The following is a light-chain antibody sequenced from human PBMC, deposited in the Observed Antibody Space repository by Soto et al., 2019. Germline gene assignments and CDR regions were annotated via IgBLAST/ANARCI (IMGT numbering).Light chain of an antibody. Sequence: EIVLTQTPLSLSVTPGQPASISCKLSQTLFLGDGKTTLYWYLQRPGQPPQALMYEASNRFSGVPDRFSGSGSGTDFTLKISRVEADDVGVYYCMQGTQFPRTFGQGTKAEIK. V-gene: IGKV2D-29*01. CDR2: EAS. J-gene: IGKJ1*01. CDR1: QTLFLGDGKTT. CDR3: MQGTQFPRT.